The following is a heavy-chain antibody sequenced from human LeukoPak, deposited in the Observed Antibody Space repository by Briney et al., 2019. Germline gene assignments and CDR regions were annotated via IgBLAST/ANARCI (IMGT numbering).Heavy chain of an antibody. CDR1: GASITSSY. J-gene: IGHJ5*02. V-gene: IGHV4-59*01. D-gene: IGHD3-10*01. CDR2: IYSGST. Sequence: SETLSLTCSVSGASITSSYWSWIRQTPGKGLEWIGNIYSGSTTYNPPFHSRVTVSLVTSKNHFTLRLPSVPAADTALSYCARDGYGSGSYGWFDPWGKGTLVTVSS. CDR3: ARDGYGSGSYGWFDP.